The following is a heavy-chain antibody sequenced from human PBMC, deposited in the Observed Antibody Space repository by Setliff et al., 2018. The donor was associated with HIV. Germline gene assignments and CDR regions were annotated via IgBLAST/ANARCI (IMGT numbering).Heavy chain of an antibody. CDR2: IYYRGNT. CDR3: ARHHNTMVRGVAYFQH. Sequence: SETLSLTCTVSGGSISSYYWSWIRQPPGKGLEWIGYIYYRGNTNYNPSLKSRVTISVDTSKKQFSLKLSSVIASDTAVYYCARHHNTMVRGVAYFQHWGQGSLVTVSS. CDR1: GGSISSYY. J-gene: IGHJ1*01. V-gene: IGHV4-59*08. D-gene: IGHD3-10*01.